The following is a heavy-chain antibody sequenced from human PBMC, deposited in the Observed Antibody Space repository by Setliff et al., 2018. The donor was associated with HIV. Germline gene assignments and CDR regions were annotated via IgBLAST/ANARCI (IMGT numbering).Heavy chain of an antibody. CDR3: ATERGYSASKYLDY. Sequence: PVGSLRLSCAASGFTFSSYSMNWVRQAPGKGLVWVSRINSDGSGTGYADSVKGRVTISRDNAKNSLYLQMNSLKTEDTAVYYCATERGYSASKYLDYWGQGTLVTVSS. CDR1: GFTFSSYS. CDR2: INSDGSGT. J-gene: IGHJ4*02. V-gene: IGHV3-74*01. D-gene: IGHD5-12*01.